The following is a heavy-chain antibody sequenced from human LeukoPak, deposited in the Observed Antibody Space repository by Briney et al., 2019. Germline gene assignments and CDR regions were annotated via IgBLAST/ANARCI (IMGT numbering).Heavy chain of an antibody. CDR2: INHSGST. D-gene: IGHD3/OR15-3a*01. Sequence: SETLSLTCAVYGGSFSGYYWSWIRQPPGKGLEWIGEINHSGSTKYNPSLKSRVTISVDTSKNQFSLKLSSVTAADTAVYYCARAQREGTGLYHYYYYMDVWGKGTTVTVSS. V-gene: IGHV4-34*01. CDR1: GGSFSGYY. J-gene: IGHJ6*03. CDR3: ARAQREGTGLYHYYYYMDV.